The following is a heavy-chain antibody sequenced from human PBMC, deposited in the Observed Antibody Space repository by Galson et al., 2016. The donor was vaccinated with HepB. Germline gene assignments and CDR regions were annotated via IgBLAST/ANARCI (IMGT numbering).Heavy chain of an antibody. CDR1: GFTFSTYA. CDR3: ARDQWASGMDV. CDR2: ISHDGSNK. D-gene: IGHD1-26*01. J-gene: IGHJ6*02. Sequence: SLRLSCAVSGFTFSTYAMHWVRQPPGKGLEWVAVISHDGSNKFYADSVKGRFTISRDSSKNTLFLQMNSLGAEDTAIFYCARDQWASGMDVWGQGTTVTVS. V-gene: IGHV3-30-3*01.